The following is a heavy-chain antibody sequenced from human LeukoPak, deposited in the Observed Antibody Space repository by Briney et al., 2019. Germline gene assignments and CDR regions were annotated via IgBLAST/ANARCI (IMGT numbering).Heavy chain of an antibody. CDR2: IYSGGRT. Sequence: SGGSLRLSCAASGFTVSSNYMSWVRQAPGKGLEWVSVIYSGGRTYYTDSVKGRFTISRDNSKNTLYLQMNSLRAEDTAVYYCAGGSGFRTFFGYWGQGTLVTVSS. D-gene: IGHD3-10*01. J-gene: IGHJ4*02. CDR1: GFTVSSNY. V-gene: IGHV3-66*01. CDR3: AGGSGFRTFFGY.